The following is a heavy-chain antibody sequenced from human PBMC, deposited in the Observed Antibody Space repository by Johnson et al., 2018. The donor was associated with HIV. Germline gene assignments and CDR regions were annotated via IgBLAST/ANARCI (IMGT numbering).Heavy chain of an antibody. J-gene: IGHJ3*02. Sequence: QVQLVESGGGVVQPGRSLRLSCAASGFTFSTFGMHWVRQAPGKGLEWVALIPYDGNKKFYADSVKGRFIISRENSKNTLYLQMNSLRDEDTAVYYCAKDMGESEKEEWLATGYIWGQGTMVTVSS. CDR1: GFTFSTFG. D-gene: IGHD6-19*01. CDR2: IPYDGNKK. CDR3: AKDMGESEKEEWLATGYI. V-gene: IGHV3-30*18.